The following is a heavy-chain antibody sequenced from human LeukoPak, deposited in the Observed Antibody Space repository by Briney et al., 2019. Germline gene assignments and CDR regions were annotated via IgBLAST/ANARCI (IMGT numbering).Heavy chain of an antibody. CDR2: ITHDGGYV. D-gene: IGHD6-25*01. CDR1: GFTFSEYT. Sequence: GGSLRLSCAAYGFTFSEYTMHWIRQAPGKGLERVSLITHDGGYVVYDDSVRGRFTISRDNSRNSLYLQMASLRTEDTALYYCAREKRRLVDFWGQGTLVTVSS. J-gene: IGHJ4*02. CDR3: AREKRRLVDF. V-gene: IGHV3-43*01.